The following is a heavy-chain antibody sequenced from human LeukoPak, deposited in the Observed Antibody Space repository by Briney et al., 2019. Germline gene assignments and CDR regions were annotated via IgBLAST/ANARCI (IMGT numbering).Heavy chain of an antibody. CDR3: ARGWGE. V-gene: IGHV3-48*03. CDR2: ISSSGSAR. D-gene: IGHD3-10*01. Sequence: GSLRLSCAASGFTFSSYEMNWVRQAPGKGLEWVSYISSSGSARYYAYSVKGRFTISRDNTKNSLYLQMNSLRAEDTAVYYCARGWGEGGRGTLVTVSS. J-gene: IGHJ4*02. CDR1: GFTFSSYE.